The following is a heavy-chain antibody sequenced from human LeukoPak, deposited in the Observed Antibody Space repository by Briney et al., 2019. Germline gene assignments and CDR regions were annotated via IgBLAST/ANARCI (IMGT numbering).Heavy chain of an antibody. CDR2: IYHSGST. V-gene: IGHV4-30-2*01. Sequence: SETLSLTCTVSGGSISSGGYYWSWIRQPPGKGLEWIGYIYHSGSTYYNPSLKSRVTISVDRSKNQFSLKLSSVTAADTAVYYCARDTLDRPLDYWGQGTLVTVSS. J-gene: IGHJ4*02. D-gene: IGHD1-1*01. CDR1: GGSISSGGYY. CDR3: ARDTLDRPLDY.